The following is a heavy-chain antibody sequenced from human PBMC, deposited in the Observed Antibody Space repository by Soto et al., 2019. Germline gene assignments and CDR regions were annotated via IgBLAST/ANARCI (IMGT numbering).Heavy chain of an antibody. D-gene: IGHD6-19*01. CDR3: AREGAIAVAGTSRSYWFDP. V-gene: IGHV4-34*01. CDR1: GGYFSGYY. CDR2: INHSGST. J-gene: IGHJ5*02. Sequence: SETLSLTCAVYGGYFSGYYWSWIRQPPGKGLEWIGEINHSGSTNYNPSLKSRVTISVDTSKNQFSLKLSSVTAADTAVYYCAREGAIAVAGTSRSYWFDPWGQGTLVTVSS.